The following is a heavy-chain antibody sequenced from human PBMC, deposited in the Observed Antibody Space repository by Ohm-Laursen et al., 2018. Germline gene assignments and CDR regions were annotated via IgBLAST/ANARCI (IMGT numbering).Heavy chain of an antibody. CDR3: VRGGSGYDFWSGYHYGMDV. D-gene: IGHD3-3*01. CDR1: GYTFTSYD. J-gene: IGHJ6*02. V-gene: IGHV1-8*01. Sequence: ASVKVSCKASGYTFTSYDINWVRQATGQGLEWMGWMNPNSGNTGYAQKFQGRVTMTRNTSISTAYMELSSLRSEDTAVYYCVRGGSGYDFWSGYHYGMDVWGQGTTVTVSS. CDR2: MNPNSGNT.